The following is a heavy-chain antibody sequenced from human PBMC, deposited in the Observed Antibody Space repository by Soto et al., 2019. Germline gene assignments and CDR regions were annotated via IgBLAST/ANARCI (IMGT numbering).Heavy chain of an antibody. CDR3: ARPYCSTTSCHNWFDP. CDR2: ISTYNGDT. Sequence: QVQLVQSGAEVKKPGASVRVSCKASGYTFTTYGISWVRQAPGQVLEWMGWISTYNGDTNYAQKLQGRVTMTTDTSTSTAYMELRSLRSDDTAVYYCARPYCSTTSCHNWFDPWGQGTLVTVSS. CDR1: GYTFTTYG. J-gene: IGHJ5*02. D-gene: IGHD2-2*01. V-gene: IGHV1-18*01.